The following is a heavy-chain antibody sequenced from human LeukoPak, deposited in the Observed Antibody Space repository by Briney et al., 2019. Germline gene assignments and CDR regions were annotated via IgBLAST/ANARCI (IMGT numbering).Heavy chain of an antibody. V-gene: IGHV1-18*01. J-gene: IGHJ4*02. Sequence: EASVKVSCKASGFTFTSYGLTWVRRAPGQGLEWMGWISAYNGHTNYAQKLQGRVTMTTDTSTSTAYMELRSLRSDDTAVYYCARGGLYSSDDRVDYWGQGTVVTVSS. CDR1: GFTFTSYG. CDR3: ARGGLYSSDDRVDY. CDR2: ISAYNGHT. D-gene: IGHD6-25*01.